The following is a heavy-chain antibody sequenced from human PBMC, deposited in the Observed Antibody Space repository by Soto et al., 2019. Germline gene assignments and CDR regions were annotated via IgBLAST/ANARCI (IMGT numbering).Heavy chain of an antibody. J-gene: IGHJ4*02. D-gene: IGHD4-17*01. CDR3: ARDRDYGGNPYFFDY. CDR1: GYTFTSYG. Sequence: QVQLVQSGAEVKKPGASVKVSCKASGYTFTSYGISWVRQAPGQGLEWMGWISAYNGNTNYAQKLQGRVTMTTDTSTRTAYMELRSLRSDDTAVYYCARDRDYGGNPYFFDYWGQGTLVTVSS. CDR2: ISAYNGNT. V-gene: IGHV1-18*01.